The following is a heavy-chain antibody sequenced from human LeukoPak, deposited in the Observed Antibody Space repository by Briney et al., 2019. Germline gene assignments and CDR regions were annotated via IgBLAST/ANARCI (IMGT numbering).Heavy chain of an antibody. V-gene: IGHV4-34*01. CDR3: ARSVRRGSGSYYKD. CDR1: GGSFSGYH. Sequence: SETLSLTCAVYGGSFSGYHWSWIRQPPGKGLEWIGEINHSGSTNYNPSLKSRVTISVDTSKNQFSLKLSSVTAADTAVYYCARSVRRGSGSYYKDWGQGTLVTVSS. CDR2: INHSGST. J-gene: IGHJ4*02. D-gene: IGHD3-10*01.